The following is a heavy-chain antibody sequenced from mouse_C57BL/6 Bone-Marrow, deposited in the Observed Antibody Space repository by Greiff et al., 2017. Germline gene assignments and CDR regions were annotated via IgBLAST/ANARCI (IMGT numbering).Heavy chain of an antibody. CDR1: GYTFTDHT. V-gene: IGHV1-78*01. J-gene: IGHJ4*01. D-gene: IGHD1-1*01. CDR2: IYPRDGST. Sequence: QVQLQQPGAELVKPGASVKISCKVSGYTFTDHTIHWMKQRPEQGLEWIGYIYPRDGSTKYNEKFKGKATLTADKSSSTAYMQLNSLTSEDSAVYFCARWGGSSYENAMDYWGQGTSVTVSS. CDR3: ARWGGSSYENAMDY.